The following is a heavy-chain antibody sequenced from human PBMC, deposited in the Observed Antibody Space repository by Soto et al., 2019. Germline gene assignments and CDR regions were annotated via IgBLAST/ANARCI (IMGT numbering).Heavy chain of an antibody. CDR3: AKVEGSSWYFWFDP. Sequence: GGSLRLSCAASGFAFSSYAMSWVRQAPGKGLEWVSAISGSGGSTYYADSVKGRFTISRDNSKNTLYLQMNSLRAEDTAVYYCAKVEGSSWYFWFDPWGQGTLVTVSS. CDR1: GFAFSSYA. CDR2: ISGSGGST. V-gene: IGHV3-23*01. J-gene: IGHJ5*02. D-gene: IGHD6-13*01.